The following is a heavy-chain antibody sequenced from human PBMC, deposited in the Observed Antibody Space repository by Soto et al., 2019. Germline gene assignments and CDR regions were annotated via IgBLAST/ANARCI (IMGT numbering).Heavy chain of an antibody. CDR3: ASSPYDILTGYLDY. J-gene: IGHJ4*02. CDR1: GFTFSSYS. Sequence: ESGGGLVKPGGSLRLSCAASGFTFSSYSMNWVRQAPGKGLEWVSSISSSSSYIYYADSVKGRFTISRDNAKNSLYLQMNSLRAEDTAVYYCASSPYDILTGYLDYWGQGTLVTVSS. D-gene: IGHD3-9*01. CDR2: ISSSSSYI. V-gene: IGHV3-21*01.